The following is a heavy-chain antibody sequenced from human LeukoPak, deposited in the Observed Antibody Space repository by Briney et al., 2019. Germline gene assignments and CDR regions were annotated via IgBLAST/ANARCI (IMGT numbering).Heavy chain of an antibody. J-gene: IGHJ4*02. CDR2: IKQDGSEK. CDR3: ARRCSSGWRGPIDY. D-gene: IGHD6-19*01. CDR1: GFTFSSYW. V-gene: IGHV3-7*01. Sequence: GGSLRLSCAASGFTFSSYWMSWVRQAPGKGLEWVANIKQDGSEKYYVDSVKGRFTISRDNAKNSLYLQMNSLRAEDTAVYYCARRCSSGWRGPIDYWGQGTLVTVSS.